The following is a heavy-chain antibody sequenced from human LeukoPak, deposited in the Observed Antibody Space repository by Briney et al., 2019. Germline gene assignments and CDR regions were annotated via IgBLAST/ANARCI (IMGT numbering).Heavy chain of an antibody. CDR3: AISGYSGSPEEALDI. Sequence: GGSLRLSCAASGFTFSDYYMSWIRQAPGKGLEWVSYISSSGSTIYYADSVKGRFTISRDNAKNSLYLQMNSLRAEDTAVYYCAISGYSGSPEEALDIWGQGTMVTVSS. D-gene: IGHD1-26*01. CDR1: GFTFSDYY. J-gene: IGHJ3*02. V-gene: IGHV3-11*01. CDR2: ISSSGSTI.